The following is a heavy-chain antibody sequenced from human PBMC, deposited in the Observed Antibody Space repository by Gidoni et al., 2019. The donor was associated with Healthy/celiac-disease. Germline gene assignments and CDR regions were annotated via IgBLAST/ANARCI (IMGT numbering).Heavy chain of an antibody. Sequence: EVQLFESGGGVVQPGGSLRPSGAPLGASCSSCAMSWVRQAPGKGLEWVSAISGSGGSTYYADSVKGRFTISRDNSKNTLYLQMNSLRAEDTAVYYCANNVDTAMGQWYFDLWGRGTLVTVSS. D-gene: IGHD5-18*01. CDR1: GASCSSCA. V-gene: IGHV3-23*01. CDR3: ANNVDTAMGQWYFDL. J-gene: IGHJ2*01. CDR2: ISGSGGST.